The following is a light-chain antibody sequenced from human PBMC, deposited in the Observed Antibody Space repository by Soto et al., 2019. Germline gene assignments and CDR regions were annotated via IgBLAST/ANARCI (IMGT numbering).Light chain of an antibody. CDR2: DVS. J-gene: IGLJ1*01. CDR1: SSDVGGYNY. V-gene: IGLV2-11*01. Sequence: QSALTQPRSVSGSPGQSVTISCTGTSSDVGGYNYVSWYQQHPGKAPKLMIYDVSKRPSGVPDRFSGSKSANTASLTISGLQEEEEAAYYCCSASVSYTPLVFGTGTQLTVL. CDR3: CSASVSYTPLV.